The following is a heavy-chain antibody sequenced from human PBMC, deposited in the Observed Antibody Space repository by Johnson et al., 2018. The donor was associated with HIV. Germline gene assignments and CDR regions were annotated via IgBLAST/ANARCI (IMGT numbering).Heavy chain of an antibody. CDR1: GFSFSSYA. V-gene: IGHV3-23*04. Sequence: VQLVESGGGLVQPGGSMRLSCAASGFSFSSYAMSWVRQAPGKGLEWVSAISGSGASTYYADSVKGRFTISRDNSKNTLYLQMNSLRAEDTAVYYCASLSSSLFGAFDIWGQGTMVTVSS. D-gene: IGHD6-13*01. J-gene: IGHJ3*02. CDR2: ISGSGAST. CDR3: ASLSSSLFGAFDI.